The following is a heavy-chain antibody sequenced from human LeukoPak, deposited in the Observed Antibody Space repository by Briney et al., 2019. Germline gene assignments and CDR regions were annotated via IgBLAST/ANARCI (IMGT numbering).Heavy chain of an antibody. J-gene: IGHJ4*02. CDR3: ARGGKRYFDWLFQAFDY. CDR2: INHSGST. Sequence: SETLSLTCAVYGGSFSGYYWSWIRQPPGKGLEWIGEINHSGSTNYNPPLKSRVTISVDTSKNQFSLKLSSVTAADTAVYYCARGGKRYFDWLFQAFDYWGQGTLVTVSS. V-gene: IGHV4-34*01. CDR1: GGSFSGYY. D-gene: IGHD3-9*01.